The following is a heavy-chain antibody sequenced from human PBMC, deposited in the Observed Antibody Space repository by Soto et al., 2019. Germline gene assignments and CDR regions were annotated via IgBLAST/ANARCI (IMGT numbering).Heavy chain of an antibody. Sequence: LSLTCTMSGASIRGFYWSWIRKSAGKGLEWIGRIYATGTTDYNPSLKSRVMMSVDTSKKQFSLKLRSVAAADTAVYYCVRDGTKTLRDWFDPWGQGISVTVSS. CDR3: VRDGTKTLRDWFDP. CDR1: GASIRGFY. V-gene: IGHV4-4*07. D-gene: IGHD1-7*01. J-gene: IGHJ5*02. CDR2: IYATGTT.